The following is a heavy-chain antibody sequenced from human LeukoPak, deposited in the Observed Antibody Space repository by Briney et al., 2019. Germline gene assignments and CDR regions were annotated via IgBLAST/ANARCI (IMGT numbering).Heavy chain of an antibody. V-gene: IGHV1-24*01. CDR1: GYTLTELS. J-gene: IGHJ4*02. Sequence: ASVKVSCKVSGYTLTELSMHWVRLAPGKGLEWMGGFDPEDGETIYAQKFQGRVTMTEDTSTDTAYMELSSLRSEDTAAYYCATFNPAGYCSSTSCFDYWGQGTLVTVSS. CDR2: FDPEDGET. D-gene: IGHD2-2*01. CDR3: ATFNPAGYCSSTSCFDY.